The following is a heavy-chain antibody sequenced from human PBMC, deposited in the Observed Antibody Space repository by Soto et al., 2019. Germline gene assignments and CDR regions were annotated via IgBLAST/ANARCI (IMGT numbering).Heavy chain of an antibody. J-gene: IGHJ4*02. CDR3: ARDRLLHSGSSYFDY. D-gene: IGHD1-26*01. V-gene: IGHV4-4*07. Sequence: QVQLQESGPGLVKPSETLSLTCTVSGGSISSYYWSWIRQPAGKGLEWIGRIYTSGSTNYNPSLKSRVTMSVDTSKNQFSLKLSSVTAADTAVYSCARDRLLHSGSSYFDYWGQGTLVTVSS. CDR1: GGSISSYY. CDR2: IYTSGST.